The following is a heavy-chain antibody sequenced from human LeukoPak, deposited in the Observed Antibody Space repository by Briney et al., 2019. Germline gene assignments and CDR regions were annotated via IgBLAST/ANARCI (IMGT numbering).Heavy chain of an antibody. D-gene: IGHD3-16*01. V-gene: IGHV3-74*03. J-gene: IGHJ6*02. CDR1: GFTFSTYW. CDR2: INGDGTYT. CDR3: VRGAYYFYGMDV. Sequence: GGSLRLSCAASGFTFSTYWMHWVRQAPGKGLVWVAQINGDGTYTTYADSMKGRSTISRDNAKNTLYLHINSLRVEDTSVFYCVRGAYYFYGMDVWGQGTTVTASS.